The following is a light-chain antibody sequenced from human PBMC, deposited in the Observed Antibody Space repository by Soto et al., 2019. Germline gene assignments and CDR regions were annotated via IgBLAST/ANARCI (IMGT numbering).Light chain of an antibody. J-gene: IGLJ3*02. CDR1: SSNIGGQT. CDR2: SGH. Sequence: QSVLTQPPSVSGTPGQSVTISCSGSSSNIGGQTVSLYQQLPGTAPNLLIYSGHQRPSGVPDRFSASKSGSSASLAISGLQSEDEGDYYCAAWDESLNGQVFGGGTKLTVL. CDR3: AAWDESLNGQV. V-gene: IGLV1-44*01.